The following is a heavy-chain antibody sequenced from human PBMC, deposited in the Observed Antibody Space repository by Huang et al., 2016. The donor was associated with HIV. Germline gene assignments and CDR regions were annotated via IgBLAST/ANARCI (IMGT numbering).Heavy chain of an antibody. CDR2: IRASSGDT. CDR1: GYTFTSYG. Sequence: QIQLMQSGPELKQPGASVKVSCKASGYTFTSYGITWVRQATGKGPEWMGWIRASSGDTEYAQKFQGRVTLTTDTSTNIAYMELRSLRSDDTAKYYCARDPKYHRIGYYRQRRGIDIWGQGTMVIVSS. J-gene: IGHJ3*02. CDR3: ARDPKYHRIGYYRQRRGIDI. V-gene: IGHV1-18*01. D-gene: IGHD3-22*01.